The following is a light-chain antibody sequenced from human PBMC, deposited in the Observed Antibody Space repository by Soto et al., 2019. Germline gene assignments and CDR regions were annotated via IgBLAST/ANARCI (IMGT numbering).Light chain of an antibody. Sequence: EIVMTQSPATLSVSPGERATLSCRASQSVSGKLAWYQQKPGQAPRLLIYGASTRATGIPARFSGSGSGTDFTLTISSLQSEDFAVYYCQQYNNWPPTFGQGTRLEIK. CDR1: QSVSGK. V-gene: IGKV3-15*01. J-gene: IGKJ5*01. CDR3: QQYNNWPPT. CDR2: GAS.